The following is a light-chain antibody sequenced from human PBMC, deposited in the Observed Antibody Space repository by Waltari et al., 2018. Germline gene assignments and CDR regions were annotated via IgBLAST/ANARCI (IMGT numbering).Light chain of an antibody. CDR2: DVV. Sequence: QSALTQPRSVSGSPGQSVTISCSGTSSDVGSYNFVSWSQQHPGNAPKLLIYDVVKRPSGVPDRFSGSKSGNTASLTISGLQTEDESDYYCCSYAGSYTFVFGGGTQLTVL. V-gene: IGLV2-11*01. J-gene: IGLJ7*01. CDR3: CSYAGSYTFV. CDR1: SSDVGSYNF.